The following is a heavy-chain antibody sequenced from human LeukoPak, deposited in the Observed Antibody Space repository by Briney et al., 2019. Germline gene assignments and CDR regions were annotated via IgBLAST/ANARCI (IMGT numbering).Heavy chain of an antibody. D-gene: IGHD3-3*01. Sequence: SVKVSCRASGYTFNSYGITWVRQAPGQGLEWMGWVSVYNGNTNYAQNLQGRVTMTTDTSTSTAYMELRSLRSDDTAVYYCARGYDFWSGFTYYGMDVWGQGTTVTVSS. CDR2: VSVYNGNT. V-gene: IGHV1-18*01. CDR1: GYTFNSYG. J-gene: IGHJ6*02. CDR3: ARGYDFWSGFTYYGMDV.